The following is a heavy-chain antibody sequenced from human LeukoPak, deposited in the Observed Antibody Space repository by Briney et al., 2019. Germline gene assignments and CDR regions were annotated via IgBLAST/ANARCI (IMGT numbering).Heavy chain of an antibody. Sequence: GASVKVSCKASGYTFTGYYMHWVRQAPGQGLEWMGWINPNSGGTNYAQKFQGRVTMTRDTSISTAYMELSRLRSDDTAVYYCARIHGVTTDPFDYWGQGTLVTVSS. CDR1: GYTFTGYY. CDR3: ARIHGVTTDPFDY. V-gene: IGHV1-2*02. J-gene: IGHJ4*02. D-gene: IGHD4-17*01. CDR2: INPNSGGT.